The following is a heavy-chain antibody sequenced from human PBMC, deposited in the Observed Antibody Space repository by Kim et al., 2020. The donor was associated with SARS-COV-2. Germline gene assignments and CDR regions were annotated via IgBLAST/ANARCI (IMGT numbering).Heavy chain of an antibody. Sequence: SQTLSLTCAISGDSVSSNSAAWNWIRQSPSRGLEWLGRTYYRSKWYNDYAVSVKSRITINPDTSKNQFSLQLNSVTPEDTAVYYCARTQYSSSWYDSYYFDYWGQGTLVTASS. J-gene: IGHJ4*02. CDR2: TYYRSKWYN. D-gene: IGHD6-13*01. CDR1: GDSVSSNSAA. CDR3: ARTQYSSSWYDSYYFDY. V-gene: IGHV6-1*01.